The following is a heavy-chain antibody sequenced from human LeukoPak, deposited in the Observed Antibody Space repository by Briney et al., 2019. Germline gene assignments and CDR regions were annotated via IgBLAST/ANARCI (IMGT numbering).Heavy chain of an antibody. Sequence: GSLRLSCAASGGTLSPYGMHWVRQAPGKGLEWVAVISYEGGTQHYADSVKGRFIISRDNPRNTLYLQMNILRTEDTAVYYCAKEGTPQVSTWYDLWGQGTQVIVSS. D-gene: IGHD3-10*01. J-gene: IGHJ5*02. CDR1: GGTLSPYG. CDR2: ISYEGGTQ. V-gene: IGHV3-30*18. CDR3: AKEGTPQVSTWYDL.